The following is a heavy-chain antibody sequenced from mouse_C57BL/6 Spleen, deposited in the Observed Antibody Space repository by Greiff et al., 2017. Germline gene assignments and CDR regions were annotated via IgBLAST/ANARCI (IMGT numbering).Heavy chain of an antibody. CDR2: IAPSDSYT. J-gene: IGHJ2*01. Sequence: QVQLQQPGAELVRPGTSVKLSCQASGYTFPSYWMHWVKQRPGQGLEWLGVIAPSDSYTNYNQKFKGQATWTVDTSSSTAYMQLSRLISEDSAVYYCASTTVVATRDDWGQGTTLTVSS. V-gene: IGHV1-59*01. CDR1: GYTFPSYW. D-gene: IGHD1-1*01. CDR3: ASTTVVATRDD.